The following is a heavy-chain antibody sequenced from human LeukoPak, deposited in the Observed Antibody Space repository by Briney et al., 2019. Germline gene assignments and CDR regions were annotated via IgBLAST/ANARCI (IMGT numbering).Heavy chain of an antibody. CDR3: AKRRGDV. CDR2: ISNSGDDT. Sequence: PGGSLRLSCVVSGFTFSHYAMTWVRQAPGKGLEWVSSISNSGDDTDYADSVKGLFTVSRDNSENSLYLQMNSLGVEDTAVYYCAKRRGDVWGKGTTVTVSS. V-gene: IGHV3-23*01. CDR1: GFTFSHYA. J-gene: IGHJ6*04.